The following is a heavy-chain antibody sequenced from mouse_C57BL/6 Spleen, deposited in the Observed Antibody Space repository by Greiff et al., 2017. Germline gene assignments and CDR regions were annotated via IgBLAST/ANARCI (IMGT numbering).Heavy chain of an antibody. CDR3: ARVPYGYDEGMDY. J-gene: IGHJ4*01. CDR1: GYSITSGYD. Sequence: DVHLVESGPGMVKPSQSLSLTCTVTGYSITSGYDWHWIRHFPGNKLEWMGYISYSGSTNYNPSLKSRISITHDTSKNHFFLKLNSVTTEDTATYYCARVPYGYDEGMDYWGQGTSVTVSS. V-gene: IGHV3-1*01. CDR2: ISYSGST. D-gene: IGHD2-2*01.